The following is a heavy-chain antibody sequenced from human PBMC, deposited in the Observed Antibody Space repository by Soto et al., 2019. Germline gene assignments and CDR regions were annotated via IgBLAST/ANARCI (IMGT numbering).Heavy chain of an antibody. D-gene: IGHD6-19*01. CDR3: AKVGRWIPGVAVDGTNWV. CDR2: ISGSGGST. V-gene: IGHV3-23*01. CDR1: GFTFSSYA. J-gene: IGHJ4*02. Sequence: EVQLLESGGGLVQPGGSLRLSCAASGFTFSSYAMSWVRQAPGKGLEWVSAISGSGGSTYYADSVKGRFTISRDNSKNPLYLQMQSLRAENSAVYYCAKVGRWIPGVAVDGTNWVWGQGTLVNLSS.